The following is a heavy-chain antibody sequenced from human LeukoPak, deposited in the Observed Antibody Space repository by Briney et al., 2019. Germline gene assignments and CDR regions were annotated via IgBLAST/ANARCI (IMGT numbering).Heavy chain of an antibody. CDR3: AKPRDYGDYGVRYFDY. J-gene: IGHJ4*02. CDR2: ISNIGGTT. CDR1: GFTFSSYA. V-gene: IGHV3-23*01. D-gene: IGHD4-17*01. Sequence: PGGSLILSCAASGFTFSSYAMSWVRQAPGAGLEWVSAISNIGGTTYYADSVKGRFTISRDNSKNTLYLQMNSLRAEDTAVYYCAKPRDYGDYGVRYFDYWGQGTLVTVSS.